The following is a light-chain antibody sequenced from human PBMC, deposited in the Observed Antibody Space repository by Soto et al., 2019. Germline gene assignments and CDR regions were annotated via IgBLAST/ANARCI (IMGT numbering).Light chain of an antibody. V-gene: IGKV3-20*01. CDR2: AAS. CDR3: KKFFASWGR. J-gene: IGKJ1*01. CDR1: QSISSTY. Sequence: EIVLTQSPGTLSLSPGERATLSCRASQSISSTYLAWYRQKPGQAPRLLIYAASSRATGIPDRFSGSGSGRAFTLTNRRLGLKVFAVYYCKKFFASWGRLGQGTRG.